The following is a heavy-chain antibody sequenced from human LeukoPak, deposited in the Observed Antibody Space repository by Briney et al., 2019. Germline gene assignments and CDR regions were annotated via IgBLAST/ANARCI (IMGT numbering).Heavy chain of an antibody. D-gene: IGHD3-22*01. CDR3: ARVTVRYDSSGYYYGY. CDR2: INPNSGGT. V-gene: IGHV1-2*02. J-gene: IGHJ4*02. CDR1: GYTFTGYY. Sequence: GASVKVSCKASGYTFTGYYMHWVRQAPGQGLEWMGWINPNSGGTNYAQKFQGGVTMARDTSISTAYMELSRLRSDDTAVYYCARVTVRYDSSGYYYGYWGQGTLVTVTS.